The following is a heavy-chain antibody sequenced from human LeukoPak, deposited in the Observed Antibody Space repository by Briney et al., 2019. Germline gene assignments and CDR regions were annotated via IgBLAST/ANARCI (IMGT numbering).Heavy chain of an antibody. V-gene: IGHV3-23*01. J-gene: IGHJ3*02. CDR3: AKGGYSGYEENDAFDI. D-gene: IGHD5-12*01. CDR1: GFTFSSYA. Sequence: PGGSLRLSCAASGFTFSSYAMSWVRQAPGKGLEWVSAISGSGGTPYYADSVKGRFTISRDNSKNTLYLQMNSLRAEDTAVYYCAKGGYSGYEENDAFDIWGQGAMVTVSS. CDR2: ISGSGGTP.